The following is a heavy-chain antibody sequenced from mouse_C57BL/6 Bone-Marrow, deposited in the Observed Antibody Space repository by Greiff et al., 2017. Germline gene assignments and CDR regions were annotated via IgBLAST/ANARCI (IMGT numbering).Heavy chain of an antibody. Sequence: QVQLQQPGAELVMPGASVKLSCKASGYTFTSYWMHWVKQRPGQGLEWIGEIDPSDSYTNYNQKFKGKSTLTVDKSSSTAYMQLSSLTSEDSAVYYWARADGSSYPHWYFDVWGTGTTVTVSS. CDR3: ARADGSSYPHWYFDV. V-gene: IGHV1-69*01. D-gene: IGHD1-1*01. CDR1: GYTFTSYW. CDR2: IDPSDSYT. J-gene: IGHJ1*03.